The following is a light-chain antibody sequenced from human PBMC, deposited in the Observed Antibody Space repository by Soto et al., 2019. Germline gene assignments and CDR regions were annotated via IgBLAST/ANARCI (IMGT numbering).Light chain of an antibody. CDR3: QSYYGYPYT. V-gene: IGKV1-5*03. Sequence: DVQMTQSLSTLSASVGDRVTITCRASQDISTWLAWYQQKPGKAPKLLIYKASSLESGVPSRFSGGGSGTEFTLTISSLQPDDHATFYCQSYYGYPYTFGQGTKLEIK. CDR1: QDISTW. CDR2: KAS. J-gene: IGKJ2*01.